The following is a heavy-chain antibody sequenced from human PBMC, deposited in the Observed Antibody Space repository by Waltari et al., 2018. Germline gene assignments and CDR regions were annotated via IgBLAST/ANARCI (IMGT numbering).Heavy chain of an antibody. Sequence: DVQLLESGAGLVQPGGSLRLSCAASGFTFSTTGMSWVRQAPGKGLEWVSGIVTSGNTYYADSVKSRFFISRDNTKNTLYLQMNSLRAEDTAVYYCAKGTSDFSYWGQGTLVTVSS. V-gene: IGHV3-23*01. J-gene: IGHJ4*02. CDR1: GFTFSTTG. CDR3: AKGTSDFSY. D-gene: IGHD3-10*01. CDR2: IVTSGNT.